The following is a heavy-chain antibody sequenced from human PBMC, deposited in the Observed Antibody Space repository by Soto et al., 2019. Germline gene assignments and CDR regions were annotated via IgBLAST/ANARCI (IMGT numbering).Heavy chain of an antibody. CDR3: ARGGRYFDWLLPRYYFDY. CDR1: GYTFTSYA. Sequence: ASVKVSCKASGYTFTSYAMHWLRQAPGQRLEWMGWINAGNGNTKYSQKFQGRVTITRDTSASTAYMELSSLRSEDTAVYYCARGGRYFDWLLPRYYFDYWGQGTLVTVSS. D-gene: IGHD3-9*01. V-gene: IGHV1-3*01. J-gene: IGHJ4*02. CDR2: INAGNGNT.